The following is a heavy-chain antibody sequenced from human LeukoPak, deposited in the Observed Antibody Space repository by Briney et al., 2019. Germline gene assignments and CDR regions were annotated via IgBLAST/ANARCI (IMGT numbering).Heavy chain of an antibody. CDR2: IYYSGST. D-gene: IGHD1-26*01. CDR1: GGSFSGYY. J-gene: IGHJ4*02. CDR3: ARAIGGSHFDS. Sequence: SETLSLTCAVYGGSFSGYYWSWIRQPPGKGLEWIGYIYYSGSTNYNPSLKSRVTISVDTSKNQFSLKLSSVTAADTAMYYCARAIGGSHFDSWGQGTLVTVSS. V-gene: IGHV4-59*01.